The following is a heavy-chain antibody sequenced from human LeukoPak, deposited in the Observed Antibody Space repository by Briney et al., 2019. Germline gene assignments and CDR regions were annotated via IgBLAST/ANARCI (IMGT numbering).Heavy chain of an antibody. V-gene: IGHV1-18*01. CDR3: ARDCHDSSGYYLCPIDY. Sequence: ASVKVSCKASGYTLTSYGISWVRQAPGQGLEWMGWISAYNGNTNYAQKLQGRVTMTTDTSTSTAYMELRSLRSDDTAVYYCARDCHDSSGYYLCPIDYWGQGTLVTVPS. J-gene: IGHJ4*02. CDR1: GYTLTSYG. CDR2: ISAYNGNT. D-gene: IGHD3-22*01.